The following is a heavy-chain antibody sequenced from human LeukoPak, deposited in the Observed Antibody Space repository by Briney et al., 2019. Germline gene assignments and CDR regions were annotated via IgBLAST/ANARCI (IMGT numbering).Heavy chain of an antibody. Sequence: GGSLRLSCAASGFTFSNAWMSWVRQAPGKGLEWVGRIKSKTDGGTTDYAAPVKGRFTISRDDSKNTLYLQMNSLKTEDTAVYYCTTDLYYDYVWGSYREVFDYWGQGTLVTVSS. V-gene: IGHV3-15*01. J-gene: IGHJ4*02. D-gene: IGHD3-16*02. CDR3: TTDLYYDYVWGSYREVFDY. CDR1: GFTFSNAW. CDR2: IKSKTDGGTT.